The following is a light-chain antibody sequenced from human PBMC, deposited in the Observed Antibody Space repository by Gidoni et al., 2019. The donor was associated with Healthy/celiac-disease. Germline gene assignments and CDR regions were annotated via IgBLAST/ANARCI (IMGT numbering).Light chain of an antibody. Sequence: DIVVTQSPLSLPVTPGEPASISCRSSQSLLHSNGYNYLDWYLQKPGQSPQLLIYLGSNRASGVPDRFSGSGSGTDFTLKISRVEAEDVGVYYCMQALQTPFTFGPXTKVDIK. V-gene: IGKV2-28*01. CDR1: QSLLHSNGYNY. J-gene: IGKJ3*01. CDR2: LGS. CDR3: MQALQTPFT.